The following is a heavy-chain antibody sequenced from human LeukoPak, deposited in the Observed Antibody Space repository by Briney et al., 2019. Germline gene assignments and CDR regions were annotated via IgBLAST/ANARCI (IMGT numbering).Heavy chain of an antibody. CDR3: ARDLGYYYGSGSYFGAFDI. CDR1: GYTFTDHY. J-gene: IGHJ3*02. D-gene: IGHD3-10*01. V-gene: IGHV1-69*13. CDR2: IIPIFGTA. Sequence: SVKVSCRALGYTFTDHYFHWLRQAPGQGLEWMGGIIPIFGTANYAQKFQGRVTITADESTSTAYMELSSLRSEDTAVYYCARDLGYYYGSGSYFGAFDIWGQGTMVTVSS.